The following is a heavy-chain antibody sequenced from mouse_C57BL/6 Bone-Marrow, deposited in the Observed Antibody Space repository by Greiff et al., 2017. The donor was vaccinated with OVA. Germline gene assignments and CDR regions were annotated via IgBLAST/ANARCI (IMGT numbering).Heavy chain of an antibody. D-gene: IGHD2-3*01. V-gene: IGHV1-64*01. CDR3: ARDGYYPSY. Sequence: QVHVKQPGAELVKPGASVKLSCKASGYTFTSYWMHWVKQRPGQGLEWIGMIHPNSGSTNYNEKFKSKATLTVDKSSSTAYMQLSSLTSEDSAVYYCARDGYYPSYWGQGTTLTVSS. CDR1: GYTFTSYW. CDR2: IHPNSGST. J-gene: IGHJ2*01.